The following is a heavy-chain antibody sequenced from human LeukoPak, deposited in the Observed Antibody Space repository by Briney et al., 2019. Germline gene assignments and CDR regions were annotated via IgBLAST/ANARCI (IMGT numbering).Heavy chain of an antibody. D-gene: IGHD1-26*01. CDR3: AKDASPYSGSYYGY. V-gene: IGHV3-74*01. J-gene: IGHJ4*02. CDR2: IKGDGIST. Sequence: GALRLFWAGSGFDFSSNWMDWVRHAPGPGLVLGSRIKGDGISTNYADSVKGRFTISRDIAKNTLYLQMNSLRAEDTAVYYCAKDASPYSGSYYGYWGQGTLVTVSS. CDR1: GFDFSSNW.